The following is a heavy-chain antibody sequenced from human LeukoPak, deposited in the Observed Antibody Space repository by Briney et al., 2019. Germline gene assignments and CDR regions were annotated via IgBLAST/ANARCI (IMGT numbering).Heavy chain of an antibody. V-gene: IGHV1-46*01. CDR2: INPSGGST. CDR3: ARDRSSEPDY. D-gene: IGHD6-19*01. CDR1: GYTFTSYG. J-gene: IGHJ4*02. Sequence: ASVKVSCKASGYTFTSYGISWVRQAPGQGLEWMGIINPSGGSTSYAQKFQGRVTMTRDTSTSTVYMELSSLRSEDTAVYYCARDRSSEPDYWGQGTLVTVSS.